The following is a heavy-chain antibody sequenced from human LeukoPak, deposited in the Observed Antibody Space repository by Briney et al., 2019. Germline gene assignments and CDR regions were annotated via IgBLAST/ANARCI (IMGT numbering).Heavy chain of an antibody. CDR1: EFTFSSYS. J-gene: IGHJ5*02. V-gene: IGHV3-48*01. D-gene: IGHD3-9*01. CDR2: ISSSSSTI. CDR3: ARDANDILTGYINWFDP. Sequence: GGSLRLSCAASEFTFSSYSMNWVRQAPGKGLEWVSYISSSSSTIYYADSVKGRFTISRDNAKNSLYLQMNSLRAEDTAVYYCARDANDILTGYINWFDPWGQGTLVTVSS.